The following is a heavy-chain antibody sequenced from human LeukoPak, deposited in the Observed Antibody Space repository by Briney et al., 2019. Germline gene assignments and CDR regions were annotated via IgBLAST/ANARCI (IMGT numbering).Heavy chain of an antibody. CDR2: IKSDGSTT. D-gene: IGHD5-24*01. CDR3: ARRAPTRYFDY. Sequence: GGSLRLSCAASGFTFSSYWMHWVRQAPGKGLVWVSRIKSDGSTTNYADSVKGRFTISRDNAENTLYLQMNSLRVEDTAVYYCARRAPTRYFDYWGQGTLVTVSS. V-gene: IGHV3-74*01. J-gene: IGHJ4*02. CDR1: GFTFSSYW.